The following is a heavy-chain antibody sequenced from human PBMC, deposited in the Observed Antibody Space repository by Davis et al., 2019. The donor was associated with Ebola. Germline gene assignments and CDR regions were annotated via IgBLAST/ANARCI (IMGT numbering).Heavy chain of an antibody. Sequence: PGGSLRLSCAASGFSFSTYAMSWVRQVPGEGLEWVSAIIGDGGTTHYADSVKGRFTISRDNSKNTLYLQMNSLRAEDTAVYYCAKRQTTVTARGEFDYWGQGTLVTVSS. CDR1: GFSFSTYA. D-gene: IGHD4-17*01. CDR3: AKRQTTVTARGEFDY. J-gene: IGHJ4*02. CDR2: IIGDGGTT. V-gene: IGHV3-23*01.